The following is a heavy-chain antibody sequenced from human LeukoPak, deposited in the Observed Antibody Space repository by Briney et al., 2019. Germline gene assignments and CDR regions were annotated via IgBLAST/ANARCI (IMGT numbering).Heavy chain of an antibody. CDR3: ARESGSGSYNYQCLDY. V-gene: IGHV3-7*01. J-gene: IGHJ4*02. D-gene: IGHD3-10*01. Sequence: PGGSLRLSCAASGFTFSSYWMSWVRQAPGKGLEWVANIKQDGSEKYYVDSVKGRFTISRDNAKNSLYLQMNSLRAEDTAVYYCARESGSGSYNYQCLDYWGQGTLVTVSS. CDR1: GFTFSSYW. CDR2: IKQDGSEK.